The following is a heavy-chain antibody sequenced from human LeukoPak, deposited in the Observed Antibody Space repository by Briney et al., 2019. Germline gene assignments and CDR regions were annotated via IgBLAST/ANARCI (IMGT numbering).Heavy chain of an antibody. CDR1: GGSISSSSYY. J-gene: IGHJ5*02. CDR2: IYYSGST. CDR3: ARGAVTTGWFDP. D-gene: IGHD4-11*01. V-gene: IGHV4-39*07. Sequence: TSETLSLTCTVSGGSISSSSYYWGWIRQPPGKGLEWIGSIYYSGSTYYNPSLKSRVTISVDTSKNQFSLKLSSVTAADTAVYYCARGAVTTGWFDPWGQGTLVTVSS.